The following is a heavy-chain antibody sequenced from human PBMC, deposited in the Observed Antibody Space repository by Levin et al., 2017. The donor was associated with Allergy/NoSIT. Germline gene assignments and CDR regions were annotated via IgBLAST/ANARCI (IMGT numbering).Heavy chain of an antibody. V-gene: IGHV3-15*01. CDR3: TTVWTTKGGYCSGGSCDPIDY. D-gene: IGHD2-15*01. J-gene: IGHJ4*02. CDR2: IKSKTDGGTT. Sequence: PGGSLRLSCAASGFTFSNAWMSWVRQAPGKGLEWVGRIKSKTDGGTTDYAAPVKGRFTISRDDSKNTLYLQMNSLKTEDTAVYYCTTVWTTKGGYCSGGSCDPIDYWGQGTLVTVSS. CDR1: GFTFSNAW.